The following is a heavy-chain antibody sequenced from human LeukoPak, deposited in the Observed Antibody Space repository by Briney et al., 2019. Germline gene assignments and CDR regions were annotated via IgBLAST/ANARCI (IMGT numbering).Heavy chain of an antibody. J-gene: IGHJ4*02. V-gene: IGHV3-30*02. CDR1: GFTFSSYG. Sequence: GGSLRLSSAASGFTFSSYGMHWVRQAPGKGLEWVAFIRYDGSNKYYADSVKGRFTISRDNSKNTLYLQMNSLRAEDTAVYYCAKDRDYYDSSGYPDYWGQGTLVTVSS. D-gene: IGHD3-22*01. CDR2: IRYDGSNK. CDR3: AKDRDYYDSSGYPDY.